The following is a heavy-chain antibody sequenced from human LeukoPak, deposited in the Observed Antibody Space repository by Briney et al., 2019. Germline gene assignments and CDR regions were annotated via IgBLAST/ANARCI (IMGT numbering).Heavy chain of an antibody. D-gene: IGHD6-13*01. V-gene: IGHV4-59*01. CDR3: ARVPAAGTGPDY. Sequence: SETLSLTCTVSGGSISSYSWSWIRQPPGKGLGWIGYVFYSGGTNYNPSLKSRVTVSVDTSRKQFSLKLSSVTAADTAVYYCARVPAAGTGPDYWGQGTLVTVSS. J-gene: IGHJ4*02. CDR1: GGSISSYS. CDR2: VFYSGGT.